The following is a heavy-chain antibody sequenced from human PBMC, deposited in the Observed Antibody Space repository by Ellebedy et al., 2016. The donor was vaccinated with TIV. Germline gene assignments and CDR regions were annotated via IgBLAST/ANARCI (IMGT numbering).Heavy chain of an antibody. CDR2: ISSSGDST. J-gene: IGHJ4*01. CDR1: GFTFSNYA. D-gene: IGHD6-19*01. Sequence: PGGSLRLSCAASGFTFSNYAMNWVRQAPGKGLEWVSGISSSGDSTYYADSVKGRFAVSRDNSKDTLFLQMNNLRAEDAAVYYCAKGRGSGWYMYPIDYWGHGTLVTVSS. V-gene: IGHV3-23*01. CDR3: AKGRGSGWYMYPIDY.